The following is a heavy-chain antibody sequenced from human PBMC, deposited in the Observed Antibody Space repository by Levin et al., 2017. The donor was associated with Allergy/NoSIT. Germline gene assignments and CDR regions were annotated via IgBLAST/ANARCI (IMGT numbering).Heavy chain of an antibody. CDR1: GYTFTSYY. CDR3: AREDIVVVPAATYFDY. CDR2: INPSGGST. J-gene: IGHJ4*02. V-gene: IGHV1-46*01. D-gene: IGHD2-2*01. Sequence: ASVKVSCKASGYTFTSYYMHWVRQAPGQGLEWMGIINPSGGSTSYAQKFQGRVTMTRDTSTSTVYMELSSLRSEDTAVYYCAREDIVVVPAATYFDYWGQGTLVTVSS.